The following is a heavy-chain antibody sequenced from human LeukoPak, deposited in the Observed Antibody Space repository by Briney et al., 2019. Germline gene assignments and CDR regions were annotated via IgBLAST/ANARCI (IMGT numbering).Heavy chain of an antibody. D-gene: IGHD5-12*01. V-gene: IGHV1-24*01. J-gene: IGHJ4*02. CDR1: GYTLTELS. CDR2: FDPEDGET. Sequence: GASVKVSCKVSGYTLTELSMHWVLQAPGKGLEWMGGFDPEDGETIYAQKFQGRVTMTEDTSTDTAYMELSSLRSEDTAVYYCAMASSGYDYLYYFDYWGQGTLVTVSS. CDR3: AMASSGYDYLYYFDY.